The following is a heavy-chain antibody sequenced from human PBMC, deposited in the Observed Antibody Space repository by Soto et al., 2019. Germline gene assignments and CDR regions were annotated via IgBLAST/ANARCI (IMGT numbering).Heavy chain of an antibody. Sequence: QVQLVQSGAEVKKPGASVKVSCKASGYTFTSYDINWVRQATGQGLEGMGWMNPNSGNTGYAQKFQGRVTMTSNTSISTGYMELGSLRSEGTAVYYCASEVGSGRGPTLDYWGQGTLVTVSS. CDR2: MNPNSGNT. CDR1: GYTFTSYD. CDR3: ASEVGSGRGPTLDY. D-gene: IGHD3-10*01. V-gene: IGHV1-8*01. J-gene: IGHJ4*02.